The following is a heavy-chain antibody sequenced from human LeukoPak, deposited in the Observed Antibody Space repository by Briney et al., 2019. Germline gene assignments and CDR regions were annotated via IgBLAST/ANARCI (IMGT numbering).Heavy chain of an antibody. CDR1: GGSFSGYY. CDR3: ARGLDGGDCS. Sequence: PSETLSLTCAVYGGSFSGYYWSWIRQPPGKGLEWIGEISHSGSTNYNPSLKSRVTISVDTSKNQFSLKLSSVTAADTAVNYCARGLDGGDCSWGQGTLVTVSS. J-gene: IGHJ4*02. D-gene: IGHD2-21*02. CDR2: ISHSGST. V-gene: IGHV4-34*01.